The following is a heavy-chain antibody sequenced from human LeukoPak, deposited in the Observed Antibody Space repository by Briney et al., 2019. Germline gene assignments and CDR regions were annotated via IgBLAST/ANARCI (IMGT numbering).Heavy chain of an antibody. CDR2: IYYSGST. Sequence: SQTLSLTCTVSGGSISSGDYYWSWIRQPPGKGLEWIGYIYYSGSTYYNPSLKSRVTISVDTSKNQFSLKLSSVTAADTAVYYCARVLYYYDSSSVNWFDPWGQGTLVTVSS. D-gene: IGHD3-22*01. V-gene: IGHV4-30-4*08. J-gene: IGHJ5*02. CDR1: GGSISSGDYY. CDR3: ARVLYYYDSSSVNWFDP.